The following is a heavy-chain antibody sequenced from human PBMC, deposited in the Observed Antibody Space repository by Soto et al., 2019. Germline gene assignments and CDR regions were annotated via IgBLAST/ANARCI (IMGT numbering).Heavy chain of an antibody. CDR1: GFTFSSYA. V-gene: IGHV3-23*01. CDR3: AKVWYIVLMVYAHLNGDAFDI. J-gene: IGHJ3*02. Sequence: GGSLRLSFAASGFTFSSYAMSWVRQAPGEGPEWVSAISGSGSRAYDAASLKGRLTISRDNSKNTLYLKMNILRAEDRVVYYYAKVWYIVLMVYAHLNGDAFDIWGQGTMVTVSS. CDR2: ISGSGSRA. D-gene: IGHD2-8*01.